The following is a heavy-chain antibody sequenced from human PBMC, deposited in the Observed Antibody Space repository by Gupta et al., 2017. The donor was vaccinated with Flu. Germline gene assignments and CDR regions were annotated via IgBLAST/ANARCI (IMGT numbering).Heavy chain of an antibody. CDR3: TADHHPVRSGD. Sequence: VQLVNSGGVFVKPGGPLRGSCPASGFPVSDAFRGWVREAEGKGLEWIGRIKSEIYGGTTDYAALVKGRFNILRDDSKNTLYLQMSSLKTEDTGMYYCTADHHPVRSGDWGQGTLVNVSS. D-gene: IGHD3-10*01. CDR2: IKSEIYGGTT. CDR1: GFPVSDAF. V-gene: IGHV3-15*01. J-gene: IGHJ4*02.